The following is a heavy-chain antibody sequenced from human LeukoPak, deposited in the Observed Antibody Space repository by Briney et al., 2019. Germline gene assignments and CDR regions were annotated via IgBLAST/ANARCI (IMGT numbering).Heavy chain of an antibody. J-gene: IGHJ3*02. CDR2: IWYDGSKK. D-gene: IGHD5-24*01. CDR1: GFTFSSYG. CDR3: AREPPRDGAIDI. Sequence: GRSLRLSCAASGFTFSSYGMHWVRQAPGKGLEWVAVIWYDGSKKYYGDSMKGRFTISRDKSKNTVYLQMNSLRADDTAVYYCAREPPRDGAIDIWGQGTMVTVSS. V-gene: IGHV3-33*01.